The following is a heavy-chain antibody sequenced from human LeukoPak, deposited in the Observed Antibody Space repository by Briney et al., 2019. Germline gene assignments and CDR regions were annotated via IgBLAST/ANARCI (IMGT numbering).Heavy chain of an antibody. V-gene: IGHV3-23*01. CDR1: GFTFSTFA. CDR2: VTSGGDSP. Sequence: GGSQRLSCAASGFTFSTFAMTWVRQAPGKGLEWVSSVTSGGDSPFYADSVQGRFTISRDNSKNTLYLQMTSLRADDTAVYYCAKVKPYWYFDLWGRGTLVTVSS. J-gene: IGHJ2*01. CDR3: AKVKPYWYFDL.